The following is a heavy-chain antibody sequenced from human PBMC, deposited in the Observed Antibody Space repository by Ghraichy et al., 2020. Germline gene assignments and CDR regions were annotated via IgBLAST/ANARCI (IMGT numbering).Heavy chain of an antibody. J-gene: IGHJ6*02. CDR2: IYYGGST. CDR1: GDSIITRDYY. D-gene: IGHD3-10*01. Sequence: SQTLSLTCTVSGDSIITRDYYWGWIRQPPGKGLEWIGSIYYGGSTHYNPSLKSRVTISVDTSKNQFSLRLSSVTAADTAVYYCATSTPRDSPYYYGSGSPMDYYGLDVWGQGTTVTVSS. V-gene: IGHV4-39*01. CDR3: ATSTPRDSPYYYGSGSPMDYYGLDV.